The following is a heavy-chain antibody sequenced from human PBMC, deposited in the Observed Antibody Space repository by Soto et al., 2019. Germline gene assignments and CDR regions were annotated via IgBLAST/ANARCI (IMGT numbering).Heavy chain of an antibody. D-gene: IGHD6-6*01. CDR2: ISGGGGTT. CDR3: AKAMSTPSRPRNYFDS. J-gene: IGHJ4*02. CDR1: GFTFSNFA. V-gene: IGHV3-23*01. Sequence: PGGSLRLSCAASGFTFSNFAMSWVRQAPGKGLEWVSVISGGGGTTYYADSVKGRFTISRDNSKNTLYLQMDSLRAEDTALYYCAKAMSTPSRPRNYFDSWGQGTQVTVSS.